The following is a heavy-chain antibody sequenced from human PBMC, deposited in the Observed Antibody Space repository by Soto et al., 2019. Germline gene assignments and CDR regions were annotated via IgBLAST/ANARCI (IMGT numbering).Heavy chain of an antibody. V-gene: IGHV4-59*01. CDR3: ARADYSKIAY. CDR1: GGSINNYY. D-gene: IGHD4-4*01. J-gene: IGHJ4*02. CDR2: IYYSGRT. Sequence: SETLSLTCSISGGSINNYYGSWIRQPPGRGLEWIGYIYYSGRTNYSPSLKSRVTISVDTSKDQFSLKLTSVTAADTAVYYCARADYSKIAYWGQGTLVTVSS.